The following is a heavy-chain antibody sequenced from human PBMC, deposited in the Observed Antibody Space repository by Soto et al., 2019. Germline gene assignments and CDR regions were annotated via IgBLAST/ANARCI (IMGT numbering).Heavy chain of an antibody. J-gene: IGHJ3*02. CDR2: INSDGSST. Sequence: SLRLSCAASGFTFSSYWMHWVRQAPRKGLAWVSRINSDGSSTSYADSVKGRFTISRDNAKNTLYLQMNRLRAEDTAVYYCARDKSPTTVTDDAFDIWGQGTMVTVSS. CDR1: GFTFSSYW. V-gene: IGHV3-74*01. CDR3: ARDKSPTTVTDDAFDI. D-gene: IGHD4-17*01.